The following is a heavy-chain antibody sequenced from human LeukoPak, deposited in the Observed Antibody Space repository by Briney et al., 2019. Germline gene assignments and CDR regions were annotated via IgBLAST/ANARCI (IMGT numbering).Heavy chain of an antibody. CDR2: INHSGST. Sequence: SETPSLTCAVYGGSFSGYYWSWIRKPPGKGLEWIGEINHSGSTNYNPSLKSRVTISVDTSKSQFSLKLSSVTAADTAVYYCTRAAGGSLDWGQGTLVTVSS. J-gene: IGHJ4*02. CDR3: TRAAGGSLD. CDR1: GGSFSGYY. D-gene: IGHD1-26*01. V-gene: IGHV4-34*01.